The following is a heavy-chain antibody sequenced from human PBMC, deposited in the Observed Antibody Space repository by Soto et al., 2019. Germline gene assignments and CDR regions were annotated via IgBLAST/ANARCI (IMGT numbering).Heavy chain of an antibody. J-gene: IGHJ4*02. V-gene: IGHV1-3*01. Sequence: ASVKVSCKASGYTFTSYAMHWVRQAPGQRLEWMGWINAGNGNTKYSQKFQGRVTITRDTSASTAYMELNSLRSEDTAVYYCARSYLARLELYYWGQGTLVTVSS. CDR2: INAGNGNT. CDR1: GYTFTSYA. CDR3: ARSYLARLELYY. D-gene: IGHD6-6*01.